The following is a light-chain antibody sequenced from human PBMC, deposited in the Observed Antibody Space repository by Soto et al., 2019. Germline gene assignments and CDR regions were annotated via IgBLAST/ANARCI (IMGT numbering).Light chain of an antibody. V-gene: IGLV2-8*01. CDR2: EVS. CDR1: SSDVGAYNY. CDR3: SSYAGTNNLLYV. J-gene: IGLJ1*01. Sequence: QSVLTQPPSASGSPGQSVTISCSGTSSDVGAYNYVSWHQQHPGKAPRLLIYEVSQRPSGVPDRFSGSKSANTASLTVSGLQPEDEADYYCSSYAGTNNLLYVFGTGTKVTVL.